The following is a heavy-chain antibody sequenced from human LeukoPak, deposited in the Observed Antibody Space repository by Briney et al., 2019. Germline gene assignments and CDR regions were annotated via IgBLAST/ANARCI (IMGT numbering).Heavy chain of an antibody. CDR2: ISAYNGNT. Sequence: ASVKVSCKASGYTFTSYGISWVRQAPGQGLEWMGWISAYNGNTNYAQKLQGRVTMTTDTSTSTAYMELRSLRSDDTAVYYCARVWSLYYDSSGSGGFDYWGQGTLVTVSS. V-gene: IGHV1-18*01. J-gene: IGHJ4*02. CDR1: GYTFTSYG. D-gene: IGHD3-22*01. CDR3: ARVWSLYYDSSGSGGFDY.